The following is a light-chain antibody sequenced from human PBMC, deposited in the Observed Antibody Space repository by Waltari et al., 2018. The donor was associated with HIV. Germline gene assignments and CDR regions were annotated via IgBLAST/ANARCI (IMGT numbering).Light chain of an antibody. CDR3: ATWDDRLNYWV. Sequence: QSVVTQPPSASGAPGQRVPLSCSCSTSHIGTTSVSWYQQFPGTAPKLLIYPDNERASGVPDRFSGSKSGTSASLAISGLQSEDEADYYCATWDDRLNYWVFGGGTKLTVL. V-gene: IGLV1-44*01. J-gene: IGLJ3*02. CDR2: PDN. CDR1: TSHIGTTS.